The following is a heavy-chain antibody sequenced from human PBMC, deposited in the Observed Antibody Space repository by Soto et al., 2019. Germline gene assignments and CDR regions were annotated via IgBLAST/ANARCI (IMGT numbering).Heavy chain of an antibody. D-gene: IGHD3-3*01. CDR3: AKAGGSPRLAKECYYYYMDV. V-gene: IGHV3-23*01. CDR1: GFTFSSYA. CDR2: ISGSGGST. J-gene: IGHJ6*03. Sequence: EVQLLESGGGLVQPGGSLRLSCAASGFTFSSYAMSWVRQAPGKGLEWVSAISGSGGSTYYADSVKGRFTISRDNSKNTLYLQINSQRVNHTDIYYCAKAGGSPRLAKECYYYYMDVWVKGTTVTVSS.